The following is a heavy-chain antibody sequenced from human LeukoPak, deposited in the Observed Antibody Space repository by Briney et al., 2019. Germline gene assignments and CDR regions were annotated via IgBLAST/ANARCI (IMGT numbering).Heavy chain of an antibody. CDR3: ARDLGGSWRPGHGYYYYMDV. CDR1: GGSISSYY. V-gene: IGHV4-4*07. Sequence: SETLSLTCTVSGGSISSYYWSWIRQPAGKGLEWIGRIYTSGSTNYNPSLKSRVTMSVDTSKNQFSLKLSSVTAADTAVYYCARDLGGSWRPGHGYYYYMDVWGKGTTVTISS. D-gene: IGHD6-13*01. J-gene: IGHJ6*03. CDR2: IYTSGST.